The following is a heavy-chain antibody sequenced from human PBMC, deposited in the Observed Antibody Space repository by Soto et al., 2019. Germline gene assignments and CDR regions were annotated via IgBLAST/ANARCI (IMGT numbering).Heavy chain of an antibody. J-gene: IGHJ6*03. CDR3: AKDSYQLREGLYYYYYMDV. CDR1: GFTFSSYG. V-gene: IGHV3-30*18. CDR2: ISYDGSNK. D-gene: IGHD2-2*01. Sequence: GGSLRLSCAASGFTFSSYGMHWVRQAPGKGLEWVAVISYDGSNKYYADSVKGRFTISRDNSKNTLYLQMNSLRAEDTAVYYCAKDSYQLREGLYYYYYMDVWGKGTTVTVSS.